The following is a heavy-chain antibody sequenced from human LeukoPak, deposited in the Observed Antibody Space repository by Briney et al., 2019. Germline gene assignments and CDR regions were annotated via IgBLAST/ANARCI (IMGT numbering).Heavy chain of an antibody. J-gene: IGHJ5*02. CDR3: ARDGYCSGGSCYQGFDP. CDR2: IWYDGSNK. Sequence: GGSLRLSCAASGFTFSSYGMHWVRQAPGKGLEWVAVIWYDGSNKYYADSVKGRFIISRDNSKNTLYLQMNSLRAEDTVVYYCARDGYCSGGSCYQGFDPWGQGTLVTVSS. D-gene: IGHD2-15*01. V-gene: IGHV3-33*01. CDR1: GFTFSSYG.